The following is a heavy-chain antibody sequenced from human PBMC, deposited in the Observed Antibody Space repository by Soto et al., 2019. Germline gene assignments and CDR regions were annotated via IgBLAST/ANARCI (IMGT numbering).Heavy chain of an antibody. V-gene: IGHV1-18*04. CDR1: GYIFTSYG. CDR3: ARGPRYCSTATCFAGVTWFDT. CDR2: ISCYNGNT. D-gene: IGHD2-2*01. J-gene: IGHJ5*02. Sequence: ASVKVSCKASGYIFTSYGISWVRQAPGQGLEWLGWISCYNGNTNYAQKGQGRVTLTTDRSTNTAYMDLWSLTSDDTAVYYCARGPRYCSTATCFAGVTWFDTWGQGTAVTVSS.